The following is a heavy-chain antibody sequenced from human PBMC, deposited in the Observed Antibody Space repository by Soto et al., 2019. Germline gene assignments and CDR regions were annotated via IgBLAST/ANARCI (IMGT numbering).Heavy chain of an antibody. Sequence: GSLRLSCATSGFTLSTYAMHWVRQAPGKGLECVSAISSSGGSTYYADSVKGRFTISRDNSKNTLYLQMNSLRAEDTAVYYCAKGLRFFLSEYYGMDVWGQGTTVTVSS. V-gene: IGHV3-23*01. D-gene: IGHD3-3*01. J-gene: IGHJ6*02. CDR2: ISSSGGST. CDR3: AKGLRFFLSEYYGMDV. CDR1: GFTLSTYA.